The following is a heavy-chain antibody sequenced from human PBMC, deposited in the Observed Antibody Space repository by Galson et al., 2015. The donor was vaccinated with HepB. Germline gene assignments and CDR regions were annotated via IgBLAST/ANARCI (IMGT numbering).Heavy chain of an antibody. V-gene: IGHV2-70*04. CDR3: ARSKSYYYYGMDV. J-gene: IGHJ6*02. Sequence: PALVKPTQTLTLTCTFSGFSFRTSVMRVSWIRQPPGKALEWLARIDWDDDKFYSTSLKTRLTISKDTSKNQVVLTMTNMDPVDTATYYCARSKSYYYYGMDVWGQGTTVTVSS. CDR2: IDWDDDK. CDR1: GFSFRTSVMR.